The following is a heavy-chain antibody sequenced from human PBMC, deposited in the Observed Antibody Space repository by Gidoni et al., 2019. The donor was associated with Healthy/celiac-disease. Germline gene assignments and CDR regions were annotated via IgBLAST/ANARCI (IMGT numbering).Heavy chain of an antibody. V-gene: IGHV4-59*01. Sequence: QVQLQESGPGLVKPSETLSLTCTVSGGSISSYYGSWIRQPPGKGLEWIWNIYYSGSTNYTPSLKSRVTISVDTSNNQFSLKLISVTAADTAVYYCARDLVVGATIYAFDIWCQGTMVTVSS. J-gene: IGHJ3*02. D-gene: IGHD1-26*01. CDR3: ARDLVVGATIYAFDI. CDR1: GGSISSYY. CDR2: IYYSGST.